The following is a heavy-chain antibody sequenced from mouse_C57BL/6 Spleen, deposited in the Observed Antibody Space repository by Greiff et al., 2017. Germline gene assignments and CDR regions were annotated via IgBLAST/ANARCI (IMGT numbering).Heavy chain of an antibody. CDR3: ARKGNGGSSWGYAMDY. D-gene: IGHD1-1*01. CDR1: GYTFTSYW. J-gene: IGHJ4*01. V-gene: IGHV1-55*01. Sequence: QVQLQQPGAELVKPGASVKMSCKASGYTFTSYWITWVKQRPGQGLEWIGDIYPGSGSTNYNEKFKSKATLTVDTSSSTAYMQLSSLTSEDSAVYYCARKGNGGSSWGYAMDYWGQGTSVTVSS. CDR2: IYPGSGST.